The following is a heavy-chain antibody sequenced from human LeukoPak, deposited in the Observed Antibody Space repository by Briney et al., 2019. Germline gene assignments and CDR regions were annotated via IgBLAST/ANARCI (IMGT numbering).Heavy chain of an antibody. J-gene: IGHJ6*03. V-gene: IGHV1-46*01. CDR2: INPSGGST. CDR3: ARDPRGGAPYYYMDV. CDR1: GYTFTSYH. D-gene: IGHD4-23*01. Sequence: ASVKVSCKASGYTFTSYHMHWVRQAPGQGLEWMGIINPSGGSTSYAQKFQGRVTMTRDMSTSTVYMELSSLRSEDTAVYYCARDPRGGAPYYYMDVWGKGTTVTVSS.